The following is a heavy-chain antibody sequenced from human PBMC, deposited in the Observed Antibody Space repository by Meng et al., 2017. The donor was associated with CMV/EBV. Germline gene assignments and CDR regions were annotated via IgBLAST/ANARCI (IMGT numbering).Heavy chain of an antibody. V-gene: IGHV3-21*01. CDR3: ARPWGEMTTVTTDQYAMDV. Sequence: GESLKISCAASGFTFSSYSMNWVRQAPGKGLEWVSSISSSSSYIYYADSVKGRFTISRDNAKNSLSLQMNSLRAEHTDVYYCARPWGEMTTVTTDQYAMDVWGQGTTVTVSS. J-gene: IGHJ6*02. CDR1: GFTFSSYS. D-gene: IGHD4-11*01. CDR2: ISSSSSYI.